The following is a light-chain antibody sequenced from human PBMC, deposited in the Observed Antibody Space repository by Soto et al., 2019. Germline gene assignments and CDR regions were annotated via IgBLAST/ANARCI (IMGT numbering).Light chain of an antibody. CDR1: SSNIGAGYD. V-gene: IGLV1-40*01. Sequence: QSVLTQPPSVSGAPGQRVTISCTWSSSNIGAGYDVHWYQHLPGTAPKLLIYDNNNRPSGVPDRFSGSKSGTSASLAITGLLAEDEADYYCQSYDTSLSAVVFGGGTQLTVL. CDR2: DNN. CDR3: QSYDTSLSAVV. J-gene: IGLJ7*01.